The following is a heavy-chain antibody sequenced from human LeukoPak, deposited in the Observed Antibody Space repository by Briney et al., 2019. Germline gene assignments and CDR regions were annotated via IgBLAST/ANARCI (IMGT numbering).Heavy chain of an antibody. Sequence: PTGGSLRLSCAASGFTFSTYWMSWVRQAPGKGLDWVANIKQDGGEEYYVDSVKGRFTISRDNAKNSLYLQMNSLRAEDTAVYYCAREWHATFDYWGQGSLVTVSS. CDR2: IKQDGGEE. CDR3: AREWHATFDY. CDR1: GFTFSTYW. V-gene: IGHV3-7*01. J-gene: IGHJ4*02. D-gene: IGHD1-26*01.